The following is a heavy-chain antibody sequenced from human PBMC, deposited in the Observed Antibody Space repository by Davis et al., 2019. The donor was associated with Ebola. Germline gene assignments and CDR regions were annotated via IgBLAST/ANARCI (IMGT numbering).Heavy chain of an antibody. Sequence: GESLKISCAASGFTVSSRYMSRARQAPGKGLEWVSSISSSSSYIYYADSVKGRFTISRDNAKNSLFLQMNSLRAEDTAVYYCTRGRHSEPTYDDYWGQGNLVTVSS. CDR2: ISSSSSYI. D-gene: IGHD2/OR15-2a*01. J-gene: IGHJ4*02. CDR3: TRGRHSEPTYDDY. CDR1: GFTVSSRY. V-gene: IGHV3-21*01.